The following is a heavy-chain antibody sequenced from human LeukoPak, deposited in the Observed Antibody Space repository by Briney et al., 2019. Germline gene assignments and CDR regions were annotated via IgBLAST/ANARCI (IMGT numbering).Heavy chain of an antibody. V-gene: IGHV1-2*02. J-gene: IGHJ5*01. Sequence: VGSVKVSCKASGYTLTDYYMHWVRQAPGQGLEWMGWINPNSGGTNYAQKFQGRVTRTRDTSISTAYMDLSGLTSDDTAVYYCARASIHIVVEPPATQRFDPWGQGTLVTASS. CDR3: ARASIHIVVEPPATQRFDP. D-gene: IGHD2-2*01. CDR1: GYTLTDYY. CDR2: INPNSGGT.